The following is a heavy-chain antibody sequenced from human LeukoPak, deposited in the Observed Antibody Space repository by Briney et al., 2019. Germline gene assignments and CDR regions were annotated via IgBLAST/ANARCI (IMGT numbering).Heavy chain of an antibody. CDR1: GGSISTYY. V-gene: IGHV4-59*01. CDR3: ARPYYSSSWPDAFDI. J-gene: IGHJ3*02. CDR2: IYYSGSS. D-gene: IGHD6-13*01. Sequence: SETLSLTCTVSGGSISTYYWSWVRQPPGKGLEWIGYIYYSGSSNYNPSLKSRGTISVSTSKNHFSLKLSSVTAADTAVYYCARPYYSSSWPDAFDIWGQGTMVTVSS.